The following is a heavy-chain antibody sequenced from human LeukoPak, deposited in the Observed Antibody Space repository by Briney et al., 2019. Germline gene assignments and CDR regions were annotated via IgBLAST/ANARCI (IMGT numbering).Heavy chain of an antibody. CDR3: ARGVGRITIFGVVIRYYFDY. CDR1: GGTFSSYA. V-gene: IGHV1-69*06. J-gene: IGHJ4*02. Sequence: ASVKVSCKASGGTFSSYAISWVRQAPGQGLEWMGGIIPIFGTANYAQKFQGRVTITADKSTSTAYMELSSLRSEDTAVYYCARGVGRITIFGVVIRYYFDYWGQGTLVTVSS. CDR2: IIPIFGTA. D-gene: IGHD3-3*01.